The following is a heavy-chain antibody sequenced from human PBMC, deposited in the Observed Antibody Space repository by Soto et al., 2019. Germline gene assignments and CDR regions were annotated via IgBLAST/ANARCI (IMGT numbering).Heavy chain of an antibody. J-gene: IGHJ6*02. CDR2: ISTYTGNT. CDR1: GYTFTNYD. D-gene: IGHD3-10*01. CDR3: ARGYYYGSGRPTPGGMDV. Sequence: SVKVSCKASGYTFTNYDINWVRQAPGQGLEWMGWISTYTGNTNYAQKLQGRVTMTTDTSTSTAYMELRSLRSDDTAVYYCARGYYYGSGRPTPGGMDVWGQGTTVTVSS. V-gene: IGHV1-18*01.